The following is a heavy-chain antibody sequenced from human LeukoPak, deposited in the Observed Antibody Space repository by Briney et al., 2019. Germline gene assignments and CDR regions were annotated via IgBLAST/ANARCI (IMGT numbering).Heavy chain of an antibody. CDR3: ARAVHYSGTSDQYTGGWYYFDF. CDR2: IFHTGST. V-gene: IGHV4/OR15-8*01. CDR1: GALISSSYW. Sequence: SETLSLTCEVSGALISSSYWWSWVRQTPGQGLEWIGEIFHTGSTNFHPSFKGRLTISLDKSKNQFSLKLNSMTAADTAVYYCARAVHYSGTSDQYTGGWYYFDFWGQGTLVTVSS. D-gene: IGHD3-10*01. J-gene: IGHJ4*02.